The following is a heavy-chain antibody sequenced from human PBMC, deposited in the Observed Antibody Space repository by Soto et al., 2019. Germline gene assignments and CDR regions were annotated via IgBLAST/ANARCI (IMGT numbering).Heavy chain of an antibody. CDR2: INHSGST. V-gene: IGHV4-34*01. CDR3: ARVRFLEWLHLAERYGMDV. CDR1: GGSFSGYY. J-gene: IGHJ6*02. D-gene: IGHD3-3*01. Sequence: SETLSLTCAVYGGSFSGYYWSWIRQPPGKGLEWIGEINHSGSTNYNPSLKSRVTISVDTSKNQFSLKLSSVTAADTAVYYCARVRFLEWLHLAERYGMDVWGQGTTVTVSS.